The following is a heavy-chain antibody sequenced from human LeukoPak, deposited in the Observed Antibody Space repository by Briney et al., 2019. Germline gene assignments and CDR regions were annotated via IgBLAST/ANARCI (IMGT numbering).Heavy chain of an antibody. CDR1: GFTFSSYA. V-gene: IGHV3-30*04. D-gene: IGHD3-10*01. CDR3: ARVGMVRGVIYFDY. J-gene: IGHJ4*02. CDR2: ISYDGSNK. Sequence: GGSLRLSCAASGFTFSSYAMHWVRQAPGKGLEWVAVISYDGSNKYYADSVKGRFTISRDNSKNTLYLQMNSLRAEDTAVYYCARVGMVRGVIYFDYWGQGTLVTVSS.